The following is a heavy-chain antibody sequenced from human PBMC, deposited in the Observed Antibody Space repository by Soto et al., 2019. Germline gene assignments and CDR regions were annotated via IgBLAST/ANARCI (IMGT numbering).Heavy chain of an antibody. D-gene: IGHD3-10*01. CDR3: ARGRLWSFDF. V-gene: IGHV3-48*02. Sequence: PGGSLRLSCVVSGFSFRIYSMNWVRQAPGKGLEWISYISSDSGTIYYADSLEGRFTISRDNGKNSLYLQMNSLTDEDTAVYYCARGRLWSFDFWGQGTLVTVSS. CDR1: GFSFRIYS. CDR2: ISSDSGTI. J-gene: IGHJ4*02.